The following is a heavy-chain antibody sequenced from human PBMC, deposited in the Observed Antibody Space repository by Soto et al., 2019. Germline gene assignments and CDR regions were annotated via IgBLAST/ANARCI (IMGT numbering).Heavy chain of an antibody. CDR1: GYSCTSYG. CDR3: AREMVRGVGSDY. CDR2: ISTYNGNT. J-gene: IGHJ4*02. D-gene: IGHD3-10*01. Sequence: QVQLVQYGAEVKKPGASVKVSCKASGYSCTSYGISWVRQAPGQGLEWMGWISTYNGNTKYAQKLQGRVTMTTDTSTSTAYMELRSLRSDDTAVFYCAREMVRGVGSDYWGQGTLVTVSS. V-gene: IGHV1-18*01.